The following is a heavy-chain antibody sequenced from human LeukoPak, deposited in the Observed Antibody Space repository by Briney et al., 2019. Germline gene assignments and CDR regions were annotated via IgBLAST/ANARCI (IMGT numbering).Heavy chain of an antibody. V-gene: IGHV2-70*01. CDR2: IDWDDDK. J-gene: IGHJ6*03. CDR1: GFSLSTSGMC. CDR3: AHEPGYYYYMDV. Sequence: SGPALVKPTPPLTLTCTFSGFSLSTSGMCVSWIRQPPGKALEWLALIDWDDDKYYSTSLKTRLTISKDTSKNQVVLTMTNMDPVDTATYYCAHEPGYYYYMDVWGKGTTVTVSS. D-gene: IGHD3-10*01.